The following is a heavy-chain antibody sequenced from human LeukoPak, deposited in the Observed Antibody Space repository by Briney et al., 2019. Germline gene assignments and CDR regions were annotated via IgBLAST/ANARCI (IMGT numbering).Heavy chain of an antibody. CDR3: VAGVVGPPERIS. CDR1: GDSIDSNSYY. V-gene: IGHV4-61*02. Sequence: PSETLSLTCTVSGDSIDSNSYYWSWIRQSAGKGLEWIGRIYTRGSARYHPSLGSRVTMSVDTSKNQFSLELTSVTAADTGVYYCVAGVVGPPERISWGQGSLVTVSS. CDR2: IYTRGSA. D-gene: IGHD1-26*01. J-gene: IGHJ4*02.